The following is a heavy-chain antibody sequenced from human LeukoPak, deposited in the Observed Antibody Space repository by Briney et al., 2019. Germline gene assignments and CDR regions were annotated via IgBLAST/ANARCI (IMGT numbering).Heavy chain of an antibody. D-gene: IGHD1-26*01. CDR2: MRWNNPSSGGT. J-gene: IGHJ6*02. Sequence: ASVKVSCKASGYTFTDYFIHWVRQAPGQGLEWMGWMRWNNPSSGGTNYAQRFQGRVTMTRDTSISTAYMELYRLTSDDTAVYYCARSGYYYGLDVWGQGTTVTVSS. CDR3: ARSGYYYGLDV. V-gene: IGHV1-2*02. CDR1: GYTFTDYF.